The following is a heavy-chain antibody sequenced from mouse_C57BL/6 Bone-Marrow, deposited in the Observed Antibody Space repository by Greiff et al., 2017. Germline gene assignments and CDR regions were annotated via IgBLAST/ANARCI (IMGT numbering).Heavy chain of an antibody. Sequence: VKLMESGPGLVQPSQSLSITCTVSGFSLTSYGVHWVRQSPGKGLAWLGVIWSGGSTDYNAAFISRLSISKDNSKSQVFFKMNSLQADDTAIYYCARGRPYYFDYWGQGTTLTVSS. CDR1: GFSLTSYG. V-gene: IGHV2-2*01. J-gene: IGHJ2*01. CDR3: ARGRPYYFDY. CDR2: IWSGGST.